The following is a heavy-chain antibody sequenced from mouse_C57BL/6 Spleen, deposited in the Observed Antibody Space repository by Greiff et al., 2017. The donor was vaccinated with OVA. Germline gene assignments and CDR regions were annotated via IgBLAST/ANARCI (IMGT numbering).Heavy chain of an antibody. J-gene: IGHJ4*01. V-gene: IGHV1-61*01. CDR3: ARAFYFGSRVVASRDAMDY. D-gene: IGHD1-1*01. CDR1: GYTFTSYW. Sequence: VQLQQPGAELVRPGSSVKLSCKASGYTFTSYWMDWVKQRPGQGLEWIGNIYPSDSETHYNQKFKDKATLTVDKSSSTAYMQLSGLTSEDSAVYYCARAFYFGSRVVASRDAMDYWGQGTSVTVSS. CDR2: IYPSDSET.